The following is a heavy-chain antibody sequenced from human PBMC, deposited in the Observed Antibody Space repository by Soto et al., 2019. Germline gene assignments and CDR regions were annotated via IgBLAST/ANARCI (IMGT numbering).Heavy chain of an antibody. CDR1: VVSFSGYY. CDR2: INHSGST. J-gene: IGHJ6*01. CDR3: AREEVRGVIRFIYYYYGMEV. V-gene: IGHV4-34*01. D-gene: IGHD3-10*01. Sequence: PSETLSLTCAFYVVSFSGYYWSCIRHPPGKWLEWIGEINHSGSTNYNPSLKSRVTISVDTSKNQFSLKLSSVTAADTAVYYCAREEVRGVIRFIYYYYGMEVWGQGTTVTVSS.